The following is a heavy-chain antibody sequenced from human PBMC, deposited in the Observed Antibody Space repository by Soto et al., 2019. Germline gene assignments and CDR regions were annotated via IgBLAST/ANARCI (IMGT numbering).Heavy chain of an antibody. Sequence: EVRLLESGGGLVQPGGSLRLSCAASGFTFSVYAMSWVRQAPGKGLEWVSGISGSGDSTHYADSVKGRFTVSRDNSKGMMKLQTTSLRADDTAIYYCAKAVFGGFTYWGQRNLVNVSS. J-gene: IGHJ4*02. D-gene: IGHD2-15*01. V-gene: IGHV3-23*01. CDR3: AKAVFGGFTY. CDR1: GFTFSVYA. CDR2: ISGSGDST.